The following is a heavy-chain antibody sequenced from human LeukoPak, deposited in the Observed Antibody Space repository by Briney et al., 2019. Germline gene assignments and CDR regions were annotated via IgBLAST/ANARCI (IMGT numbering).Heavy chain of an antibody. CDR2: ISSSSSTT. V-gene: IGHV3-48*02. Sequence: PGGSLRLSCAASGFTFSSYSMNWVRQAPGKGLEWVSYISSSSSTTYYADSVKGRFTISRDNAKNSLYLQMNSLRDEDTAVYYCARPGLGSYKEGSAFDIWGQGTMVTVSS. D-gene: IGHD1-26*01. J-gene: IGHJ3*02. CDR3: ARPGLGSYKEGSAFDI. CDR1: GFTFSSYS.